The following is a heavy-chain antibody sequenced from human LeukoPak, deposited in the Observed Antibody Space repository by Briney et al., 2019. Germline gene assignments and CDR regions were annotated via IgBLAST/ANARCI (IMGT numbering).Heavy chain of an antibody. CDR3: VTETGCLFDF. V-gene: IGHV3-11*04. CDR2: ISPNSDNI. CDR1: GVSISISSYY. J-gene: IGHJ4*02. D-gene: IGHD3-9*01. Sequence: LSLTCAVSGVSISISSYYWGWIRQPPGKGMEWAAYISPNSDNIHYADSVKGRFTISRDNTKNSLFLQLTSLRADDTAVYYCVTETGCLFDFWGQGTLVTVSS.